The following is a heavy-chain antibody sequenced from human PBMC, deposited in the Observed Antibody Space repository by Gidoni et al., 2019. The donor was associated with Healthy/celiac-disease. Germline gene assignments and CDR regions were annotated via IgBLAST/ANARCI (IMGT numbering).Heavy chain of an antibody. Sequence: EVQLVQSGAEVEKPGESLKISCKGSGYSFTSYWIGGLRQMPGKGLVWMGIIYPGDSDTRYSPSFQGQVTISADKSISTAYLQWSSLKASDTAMYYCARHPKGIAARPFWIDYWGQGTLVTVSS. CDR3: ARHPKGIAARPFWIDY. CDR1: GYSFTSYW. V-gene: IGHV5-51*01. CDR2: IYPGDSDT. J-gene: IGHJ4*02. D-gene: IGHD6-6*01.